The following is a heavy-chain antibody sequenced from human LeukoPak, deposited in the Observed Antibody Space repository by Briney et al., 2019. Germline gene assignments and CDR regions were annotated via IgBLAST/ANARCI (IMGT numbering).Heavy chain of an antibody. CDR3: ASAVAGTVAPDY. V-gene: IGHV3-21*01. D-gene: IGHD6-19*01. Sequence: GGSLRLSCAASGFTFSSYSMNWVRQAPGKGLEWVSSISSSSSYIYYAGSVKGRFTISRDNAKNSLYLQMNSLRAEDTAVYYCASAVAGTVAPDYWGQGTLVTVSS. CDR1: GFTFSSYS. J-gene: IGHJ4*02. CDR2: ISSSSSYI.